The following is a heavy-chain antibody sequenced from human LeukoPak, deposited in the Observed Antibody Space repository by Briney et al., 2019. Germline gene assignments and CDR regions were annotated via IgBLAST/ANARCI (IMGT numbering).Heavy chain of an antibody. CDR2: FDPEDGKT. J-gene: IGHJ4*02. D-gene: IGHD3-22*01. CDR1: GYTLTELS. V-gene: IGHV1-24*01. Sequence: GASVKVSCKVSGYTLTELSMHWVRQAPGKGLEWMGGFDPEDGKTIYAQKFQGRVTMTEDTSTDIAYMELSSLRSEDTAVYYCATRANYYDSSGYYYVGWGQGTLVTVSS. CDR3: ATRANYYDSSGYYYVG.